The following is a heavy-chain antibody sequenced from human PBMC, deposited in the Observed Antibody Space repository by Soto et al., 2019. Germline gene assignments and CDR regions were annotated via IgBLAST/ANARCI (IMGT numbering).Heavy chain of an antibody. D-gene: IGHD1-1*01. CDR1: GGSFSGYY. V-gene: IGHV4-34*01. CDR2: INHSGST. J-gene: IGHJ4*02. Sequence: PSETLSLTCAVYGGSFSGYYWSWIRQPPGKGLEWIGEINHSGSTNYNPSLKSRVTISVDTSKNQFSLKLSSVTAADTAVYYCARVAGHKNARFDTWGQGALVTVSS. CDR3: ARVAGHKNARFDT.